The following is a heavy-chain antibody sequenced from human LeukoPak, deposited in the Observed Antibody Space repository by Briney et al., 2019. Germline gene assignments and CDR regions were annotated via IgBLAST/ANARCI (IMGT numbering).Heavy chain of an antibody. D-gene: IGHD4-17*01. J-gene: IGHJ4*02. CDR2: IKSKTGGGTT. CDR1: GFTFSNAW. V-gene: IGHV3-15*01. CDR3: TTDRYGDYGFDY. Sequence: GGSLRLSCAASGFTFSNAWMSWVRQAPGKGLEWVGRIKSKTGGGTTDYAAPVKGRFTISRDDSKNTLYLQMNSLKTEDTAVYYCTTDRYGDYGFDYWGQGTQVTVSS.